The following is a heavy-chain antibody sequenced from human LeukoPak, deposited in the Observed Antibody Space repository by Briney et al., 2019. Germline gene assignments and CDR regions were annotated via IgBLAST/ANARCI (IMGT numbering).Heavy chain of an antibody. V-gene: IGHV3-74*01. Sequence: GGSLRLSCAASGFTFISYWMQWGRQAPGKGLVWVSRINSDGRSTSSSDSVKGRFTISRDNAKNTLYLQMNSLRTEDTAVYYCARDQLYCTGGICYFDYWGQGTLVTVSS. CDR3: ARDQLYCTGGICYFDY. CDR1: GFTFISYW. D-gene: IGHD2-8*02. CDR2: INSDGRST. J-gene: IGHJ4*02.